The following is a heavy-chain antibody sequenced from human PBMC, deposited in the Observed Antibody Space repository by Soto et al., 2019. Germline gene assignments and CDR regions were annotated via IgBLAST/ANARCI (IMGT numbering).Heavy chain of an antibody. CDR1: GFTFSTSC. CDR2: LNQEGSRA. V-gene: IGHV3-7*01. CDR3: AGDSGWGSFDI. J-gene: IGHJ3*02. D-gene: IGHD1-26*01. Sequence: EVQLVESGGDLVQPGGSLRLSCAASGFTFSTSCMHWVRQAPGKGLECVAILNQEGSRANYVDSVKGRFTISRDNAENSPALQCARLVAEGTAVYYCAGDSGWGSFDIWGQGTMVTVSS.